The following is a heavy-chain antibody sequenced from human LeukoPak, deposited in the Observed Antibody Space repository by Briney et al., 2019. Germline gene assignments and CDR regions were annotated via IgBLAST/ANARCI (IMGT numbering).Heavy chain of an antibody. CDR3: ARDLPSLKYCSGGSCYRGLSWFDP. CDR2: INHSGST. V-gene: IGHV4-34*01. J-gene: IGHJ5*02. Sequence: SETLSLTCAVYGGSFSGYYWSWIRQPPGKGLEWIGEINHSGSTNYNPSLKSRVTISVDTSKNQFSLKLSSVTAADTAVYYCARDLPSLKYCSGGSCYRGLSWFDPWGQGTLVTVSS. CDR1: GGSFSGYY. D-gene: IGHD2-15*01.